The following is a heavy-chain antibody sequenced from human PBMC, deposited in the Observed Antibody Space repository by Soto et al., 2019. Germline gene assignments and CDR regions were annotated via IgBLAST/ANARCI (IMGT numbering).Heavy chain of an antibody. CDR2: INPSGGST. CDR1: GYTFTSYY. J-gene: IGHJ6*02. D-gene: IGHD2-21*02. CDR3: ARTLESEVGPAILYGMDV. V-gene: IGHV1-46*01. Sequence: GASVKVSCKASGYTFTSYYMHWVRQAPGQGLEWMGIINPSGGSTSYAQKFQGRVTMTRDTSTSTVYMELSSLRSEDTAVYYCARTLESEVGPAILYGMDVWGQGNIVTVFS.